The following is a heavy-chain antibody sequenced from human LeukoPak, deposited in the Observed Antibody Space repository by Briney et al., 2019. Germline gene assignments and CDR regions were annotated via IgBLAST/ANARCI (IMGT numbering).Heavy chain of an antibody. CDR2: ISYDGSNK. Sequence: PTGRSLRLSCAASGFTFSSYAMHWVRQAPGKGLEWVAVISYDGSNKYYADSVKGRFTISRDNSKNTLYLQMNSLRAEDTAVYYCARDVFSSKGSGSYYEDAFDIWGQGTMVTVSS. CDR1: GFTFSSYA. CDR3: ARDVFSSKGSGSYYEDAFDI. J-gene: IGHJ3*02. V-gene: IGHV3-30*04. D-gene: IGHD3-10*01.